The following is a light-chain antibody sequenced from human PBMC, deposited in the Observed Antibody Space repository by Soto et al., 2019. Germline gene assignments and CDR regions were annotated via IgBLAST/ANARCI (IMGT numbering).Light chain of an antibody. J-gene: IGKJ1*01. V-gene: IGKV2-28*01. CDR3: MQALQIRVE. Sequence: DGVMTQFPLSLSVTPGEPASISCRSSQSLLHSNGYNYLDWYVQKPGQSPQLLIYLGSNRASGVPDRFSGSASGTDFTLKISRVEAEDVGVYYCMQALQIRVEFGQGTKVEIK. CDR2: LGS. CDR1: QSLLHSNGYNY.